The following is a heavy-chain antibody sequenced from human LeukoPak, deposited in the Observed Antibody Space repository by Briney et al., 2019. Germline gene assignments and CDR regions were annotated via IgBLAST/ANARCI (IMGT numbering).Heavy chain of an antibody. D-gene: IGHD3-22*01. V-gene: IGHV3-11*04. CDR2: ISSSGSTI. J-gene: IGHJ4*02. CDR1: GFTFSDYY. Sequence: PGGSLRLSCAASGFTFSDYYMSWIRQAPGKGLEWVSYISSSGSTIYYADSVKGRFTISRDNAKNSLYLQMNSLRAEDTAVYYCAFEFGYGPISGYYPYWGQGTLVTVSS. CDR3: AFEFGYGPISGYYPY.